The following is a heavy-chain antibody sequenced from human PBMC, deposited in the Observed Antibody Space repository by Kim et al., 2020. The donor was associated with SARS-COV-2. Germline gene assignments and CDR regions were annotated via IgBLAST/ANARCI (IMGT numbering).Heavy chain of an antibody. J-gene: IGHJ4*02. Sequence: GGSLRLSCAASGFTFSSYAMSWVRQAPGKGLEWVSAISGSGGSTYYADSVKGRFTISRDNSKNTLYLQMNSLRAEDTAVYYCAKGSYDILTGYFTPPYWGQGTLVTVSS. CDR3: AKGSYDILTGYFTPPY. CDR2: ISGSGGST. CDR1: GFTFSSYA. D-gene: IGHD3-9*01. V-gene: IGHV3-23*01.